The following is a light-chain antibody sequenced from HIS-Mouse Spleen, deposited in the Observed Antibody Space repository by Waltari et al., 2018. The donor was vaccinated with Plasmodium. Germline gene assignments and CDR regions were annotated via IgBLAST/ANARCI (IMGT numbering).Light chain of an antibody. J-gene: IGKJ4*01. V-gene: IGKV3-11*01. Sequence: EMVLNQSPPTLSLSQGERATPPCRPSQRVSSSVAWYHQKPGKAPSLLIDDASNRATGIPARFSGSGSGTDFTLTISSLEPEDFAVYYCQQRSNWPSLTFGGGTKVEIK. CDR2: DAS. CDR3: QQRSNWPSLT. CDR1: QRVSSS.